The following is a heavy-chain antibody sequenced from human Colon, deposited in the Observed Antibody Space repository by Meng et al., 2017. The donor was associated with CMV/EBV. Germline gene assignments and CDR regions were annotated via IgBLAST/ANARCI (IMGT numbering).Heavy chain of an antibody. D-gene: IGHD1-1*01. Sequence: GESLKISCGASGFPFSDYGMYWVRQAPGKGLEWVSVIYGGGGTDYGDSVKGRFTISRDSSQNTVYLQMNGLRAEDTAVYYCGRDPGLPNGIHVWGQGTTVTVSS. CDR2: IYGGGGT. V-gene: IGHV3-NL1*01. CDR1: GFPFSDYG. CDR3: GRDPGLPNGIHV. J-gene: IGHJ6*02.